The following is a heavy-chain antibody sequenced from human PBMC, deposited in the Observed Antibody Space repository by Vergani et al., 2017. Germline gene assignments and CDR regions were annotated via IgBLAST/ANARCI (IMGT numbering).Heavy chain of an antibody. Sequence: QLQLQESGPGLVKPSATLSLTCSVSGASIRSSNYYWGWIRQPPGKGLEWIASIYYSGSTYYNPSLKSRVTISVDTSKNQFSLKLSSVTAADTAVYYCARGRRGRIVATIFSTPFDYWGQGTLVTVSS. CDR3: ARGRRGRIVATIFSTPFDY. J-gene: IGHJ4*02. CDR1: GASIRSSNYY. D-gene: IGHD5-12*01. CDR2: IYYSGST. V-gene: IGHV4-39*01.